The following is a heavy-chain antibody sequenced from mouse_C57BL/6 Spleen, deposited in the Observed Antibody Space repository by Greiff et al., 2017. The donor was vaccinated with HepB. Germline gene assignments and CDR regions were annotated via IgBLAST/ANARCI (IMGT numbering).Heavy chain of an antibody. J-gene: IGHJ3*01. V-gene: IGHV5-4*01. Sequence: EVKLMESGGGLVKPGGSLKLSCAASGFTFSSYAMSWVRQTPEKRLEWVATISDGGSYTYYPDNGKGRFTISRDNAKNTLYLQMCHLKSEDTAMYYCARDKDVLWAYWGQGTLVTVSA. CDR2: ISDGGSYT. D-gene: IGHD6-1*01. CDR1: GFTFSSYA. CDR3: ARDKDVLWAY.